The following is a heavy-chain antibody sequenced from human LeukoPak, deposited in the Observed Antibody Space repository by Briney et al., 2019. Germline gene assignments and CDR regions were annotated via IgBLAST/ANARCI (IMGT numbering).Heavy chain of an antibody. CDR3: ARFMVRGVIKPHNWFDP. D-gene: IGHD3-10*01. CDR1: GGSISSCY. Sequence: KPSETLSLTCTVSGGSISSCYWSWIRQPPGKGLEWIGYIYYSGSTNYNPSLKSRVTISVDTSKNQFSLKLSSVTAADTAVYYCARFMVRGVIKPHNWFDPWGQGTLVTVSS. CDR2: IYYSGST. J-gene: IGHJ5*02. V-gene: IGHV4-59*01.